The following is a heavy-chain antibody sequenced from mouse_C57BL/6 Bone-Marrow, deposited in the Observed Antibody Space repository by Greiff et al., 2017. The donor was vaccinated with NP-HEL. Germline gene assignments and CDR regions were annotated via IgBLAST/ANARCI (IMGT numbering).Heavy chain of an antibody. CDR2: ISSGGSYT. CDR3: ARIAY. J-gene: IGHJ3*01. CDR1: GFTFSSYG. Sequence: VQLQQSGGDLVKPGGSLKLSCAASGFTFSSYGMSWVRQTPDKRLEWVATISSGGSYTYYPDSVKGRFTISRDNAKNTLYLQMSSLKSEDTAMYYCARIAYWGQGTLVTVSA. V-gene: IGHV5-6*01.